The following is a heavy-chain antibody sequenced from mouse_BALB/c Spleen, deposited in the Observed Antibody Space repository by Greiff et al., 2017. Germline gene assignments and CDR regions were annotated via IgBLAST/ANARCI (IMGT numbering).Heavy chain of an antibody. CDR2: ISDGGSYT. Sequence: EVHLVESGGGLVKPGGSLKLSCAASGFTFSDYYMYWVRQTPEKRLEWVATISDGGSYTYYPDSVKGRFTISRDNAKNNLYLQLSSLKSEDTAMYYCARVYGDWYFDVWGAGTTVTVSS. CDR3: ARVYGDWYFDV. CDR1: GFTFSDYY. D-gene: IGHD1-1*01. J-gene: IGHJ1*01. V-gene: IGHV5-4*02.